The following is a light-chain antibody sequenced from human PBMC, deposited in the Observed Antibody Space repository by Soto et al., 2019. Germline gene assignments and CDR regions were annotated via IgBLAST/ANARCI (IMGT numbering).Light chain of an antibody. V-gene: IGLV3-21*04. J-gene: IGLJ1*01. CDR2: YDS. Sequence: SYELTQPPSVSVAPGKTARITCGGNNIGSKSVHWYQQKPGQAPVLVIYYDSDRPSGIPERFSGSNSGNTATLTISRVEAEDEADYYCQVWDSSSDHHYVFGTGTKLTVL. CDR1: NIGSKS. CDR3: QVWDSSSDHHYV.